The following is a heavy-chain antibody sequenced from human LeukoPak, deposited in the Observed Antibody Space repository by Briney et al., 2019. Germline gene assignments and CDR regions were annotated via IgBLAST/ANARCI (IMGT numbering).Heavy chain of an antibody. CDR1: GYTFTGYY. J-gene: IGHJ4*02. CDR3: ARGDLYSSSVDY. D-gene: IGHD6-6*01. V-gene: IGHV1-2*06. CDR2: INPNSGGT. Sequence: ASVTVSCKAPGYTFTGYYMHWVRQAPGQGLEWMGRINPNSGGTNYAQKFQGRVTMTRDTSISTAYMELSRLRSDDTAVYYCARGDLYSSSVDYWGQGTLVTVSS.